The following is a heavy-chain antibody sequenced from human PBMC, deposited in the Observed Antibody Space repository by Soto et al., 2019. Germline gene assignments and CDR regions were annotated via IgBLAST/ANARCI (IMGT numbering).Heavy chain of an antibody. V-gene: IGHV4-59*01. Sequence: LETLSLTCTVSGGSISSYYWSWIRQPPGKGLEWIGYIYYSGSTNYNPSLKSRVTISVDTSKNQFSLKLSSVTAADTAVYYCARNVEMAPNPEWWFDPWGQGTLVTVSS. J-gene: IGHJ5*02. D-gene: IGHD2-8*01. CDR2: IYYSGST. CDR3: ARNVEMAPNPEWWFDP. CDR1: GGSISSYY.